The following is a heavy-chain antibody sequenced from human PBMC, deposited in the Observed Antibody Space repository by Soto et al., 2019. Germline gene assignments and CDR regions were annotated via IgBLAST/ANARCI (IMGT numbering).Heavy chain of an antibody. CDR3: ARVVMPTVPASYYYGMDV. Sequence: QVQLVQSGAEGKKPGSSVTVSCKASGGTCSSYAISWVRQAPGQGLEWMGRIIPFIGTANYAQKSQGRVTITADKSTRTAYMELTSLRSEDTAVYDCARVVMPTVPASYYYGMDVWGQGTTGTVSS. CDR1: GGTCSSYA. D-gene: IGHD2-2*01. V-gene: IGHV1-69*06. J-gene: IGHJ6*02. CDR2: IIPFIGTA.